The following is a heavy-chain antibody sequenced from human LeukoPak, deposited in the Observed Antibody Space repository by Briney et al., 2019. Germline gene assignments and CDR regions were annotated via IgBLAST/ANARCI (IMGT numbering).Heavy chain of an antibody. CDR2: IYPGDSDT. D-gene: IGHD5-18*01. V-gene: IGHV5-51*01. Sequence: GESLKISCKGSGYIFTTYWIGWVRQMPGKGLEWMGIIYPGDSDTRYSPSFQGQVTISADKSISTAYLQWSSLKASDTAMYYCARPRGDSYGLIDYWGQGTLVTVSS. J-gene: IGHJ4*02. CDR1: GYIFTTYW. CDR3: ARPRGDSYGLIDY.